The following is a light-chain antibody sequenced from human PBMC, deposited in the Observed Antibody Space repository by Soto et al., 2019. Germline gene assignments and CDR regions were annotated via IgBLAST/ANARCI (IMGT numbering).Light chain of an antibody. CDR1: SSNIGNNY. CDR3: GTWDSSLSVRYV. CDR2: DNN. J-gene: IGLJ1*01. Sequence: QSVLTQLPSVSAAPGQKVTISCSGSSSNIGNNYVSWYQQLPGTAPKLLIYDNNKRPSGIPDRFSGSKSGTSATLGITGLQTGEEADYYCGTWDSSLSVRYVFGTGTKVTV. V-gene: IGLV1-51*01.